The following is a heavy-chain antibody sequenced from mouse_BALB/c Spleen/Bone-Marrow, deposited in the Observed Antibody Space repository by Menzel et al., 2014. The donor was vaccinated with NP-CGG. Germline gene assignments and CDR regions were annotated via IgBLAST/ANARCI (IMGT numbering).Heavy chain of an antibody. CDR2: IRNKANGYTT. Sequence: EVMLVESGGGLVQPGGSLILSCATSGFTFTDYYMSWVRPPPGKALEWLGFIRNKANGYTTEYSASVKGRSTISRDNSQSILYLQMNTLRAEDSATYYCAREYYAHFDYWGQGTTLTVSS. J-gene: IGHJ2*01. D-gene: IGHD1-1*01. CDR1: GFTFTDYY. V-gene: IGHV7-3*02. CDR3: AREYYAHFDY.